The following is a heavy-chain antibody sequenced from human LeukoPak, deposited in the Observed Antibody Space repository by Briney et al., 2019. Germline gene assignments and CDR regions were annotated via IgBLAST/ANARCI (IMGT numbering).Heavy chain of an antibody. V-gene: IGHV1-69*06. CDR1: GGTFSSYA. CDR3: SRGSRIPYSDDAFDI. D-gene: IGHD5-18*01. J-gene: IGHJ3*02. CDR2: IIPIFTTT. Sequence: PRASVTVTCTASGGTFSSYAINWVRQAPGQGLEWMGGIIPIFTTTNYAHIFHGRVTFIEEKSTSTAYMERSSLTSEATDVYYSSRGSRIPYSDDAFDIWGQGTMVTVSS.